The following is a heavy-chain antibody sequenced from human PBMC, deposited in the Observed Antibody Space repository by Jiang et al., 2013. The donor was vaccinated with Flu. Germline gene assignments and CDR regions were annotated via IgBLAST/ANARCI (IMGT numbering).Heavy chain of an antibody. J-gene: IGHJ3*02. D-gene: IGHD3-10*01. V-gene: IGHV1-69*01. Sequence: FGTANYAQKFQGRVTITADESTSTAYMELSSLRSEDTAVYYCAGLPYGSGSYSGGAFDIWGQGTMVTVSS. CDR3: AGLPYGSGSYSGGAFDI. CDR2: FGTA.